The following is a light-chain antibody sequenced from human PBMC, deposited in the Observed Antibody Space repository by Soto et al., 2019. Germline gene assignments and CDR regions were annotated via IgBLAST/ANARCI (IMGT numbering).Light chain of an antibody. CDR1: QSVSSGY. J-gene: IGKJ4*01. V-gene: IGKV3-20*01. CDR2: GAS. Sequence: EIVLTQSPGTLSLSPGERATLSCRASQSVSSGYLAWYQQQPGQAPRLLIYGASSRATGIPDRFSGSGSGTDFTLTISRLEPEDFAVYYCQQYGSSLPLTFGGGTNVEIK. CDR3: QQYGSSLPLT.